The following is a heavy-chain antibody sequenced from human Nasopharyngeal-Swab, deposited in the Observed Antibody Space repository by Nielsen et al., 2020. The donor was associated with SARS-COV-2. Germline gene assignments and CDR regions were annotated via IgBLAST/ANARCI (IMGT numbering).Heavy chain of an antibody. CDR2: IFGRGNRP. V-gene: IGHV4-61*02. CDR1: GVSVTSGDVF. J-gene: IGHJ4*02. D-gene: IGHD1-26*01. CDR3: ARELPGTYSSFDY. Sequence: SETLSLTCSVSGVSVTSGDVFWSWVRHPAGKALQYIGRIFGRGNRPDFNPSLKSRGTISIDTSKNQFSLNLTSVTAADTAIYFCARELPGTYSSFDYWGQGILVTVSS.